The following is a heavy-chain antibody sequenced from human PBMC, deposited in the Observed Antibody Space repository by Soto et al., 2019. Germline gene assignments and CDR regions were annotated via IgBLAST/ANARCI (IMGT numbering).Heavy chain of an antibody. J-gene: IGHJ4*02. CDR3: ARGYDTALAPIF. D-gene: IGHD5-18*01. Sequence: SETLSLTCAVYGGSFSSYHWSWIRQTPGKGLEWIGEINHLTTTNYNPSLKSRVIISLDTPKNQFSLKLSSVTAADTAVYYCARGYDTALAPIFWGQGILVTVYS. V-gene: IGHV4-34*01. CDR1: GGSFSSYH. CDR2: INHLTTT.